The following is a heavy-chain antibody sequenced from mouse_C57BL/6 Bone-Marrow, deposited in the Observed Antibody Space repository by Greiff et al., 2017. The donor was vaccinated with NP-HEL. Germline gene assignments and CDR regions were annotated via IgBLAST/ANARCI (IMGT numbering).Heavy chain of an antibody. D-gene: IGHD1-1*01. Sequence: EVQLQQSGPELVKPGASVKIPCKASGYTFTDYNMDWVKQSHGKSLEWIGDINPNNGGTIYNQKFKGKATLTVDKSSSTAYMELRSLTSEDTAVYYCARGETVRSPWYFDVWGTGTTVTVSS. CDR2: INPNNGGT. J-gene: IGHJ1*03. V-gene: IGHV1-18*01. CDR3: ARGETVRSPWYFDV. CDR1: GYTFTDYN.